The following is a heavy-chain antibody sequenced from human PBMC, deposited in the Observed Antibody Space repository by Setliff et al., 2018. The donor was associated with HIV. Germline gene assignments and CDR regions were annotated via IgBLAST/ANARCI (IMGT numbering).Heavy chain of an antibody. Sequence: SETLSLTCSVSGVSITTDGYYWSWIRHYPGKGLEWIGYMYHSGSTYYNASLASRLITSLDPSKNQFSLKLNSMTAADTAMYYCAGGRYFRDIRDSRFDFWGQGMLVT. CDR3: AGGRYFRDIRDSRFDF. V-gene: IGHV4-31*03. CDR1: GVSITTDGYY. J-gene: IGHJ4*02. CDR2: MYHSGST. D-gene: IGHD3-9*01.